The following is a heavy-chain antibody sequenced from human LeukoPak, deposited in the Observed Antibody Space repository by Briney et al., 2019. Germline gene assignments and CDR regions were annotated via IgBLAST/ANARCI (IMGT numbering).Heavy chain of an antibody. CDR1: GFTFSDYY. Sequence: GGSLRLSCAASGFTFSDYYMSWIRQAPGKGLEWVSYISSSGSTIYYADSVKGRFTISSDNAKNSLYLQMNSLRAEDTAVYYCARVRIHSTTMIVVKGVDAFDIWGQGTMVTVSS. D-gene: IGHD3-22*01. CDR3: ARVRIHSTTMIVVKGVDAFDI. J-gene: IGHJ3*02. CDR2: ISSSGSTI. V-gene: IGHV3-11*04.